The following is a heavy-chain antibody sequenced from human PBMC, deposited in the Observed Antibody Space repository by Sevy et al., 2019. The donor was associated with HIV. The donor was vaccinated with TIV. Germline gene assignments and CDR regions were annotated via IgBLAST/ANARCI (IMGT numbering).Heavy chain of an antibody. CDR3: TGNGGAFDNGFDP. D-gene: IGHD2-8*01. CDR1: GFTFSSYD. Sequence: GGSLRLSCTASGFTFSSYDMNWVRQAPGKGLEWVSKISSSGSSIYYADSVKGRFTMSRDNAKNSLNLQMNSLRAEDTAGYYCTGNGGAFDNGFDPWGQGTLVTVSS. V-gene: IGHV3-48*03. CDR2: ISSSGSSI. J-gene: IGHJ5*02.